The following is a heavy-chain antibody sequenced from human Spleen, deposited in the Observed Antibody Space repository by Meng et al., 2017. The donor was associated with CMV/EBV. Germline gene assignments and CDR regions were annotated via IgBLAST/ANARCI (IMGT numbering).Heavy chain of an antibody. CDR1: GGSFSGYY. V-gene: IGHV4-34*01. Sequence: SETLSLTCAVYGGSFSGYYWSWIRQPPGKGLEWIGEINHIGSTNYNPSLKSRVTISVDTSKNQFSLKLSSVTAADTAVYYCARSFWSGFRYFDYWGQGTLVTVSS. CDR2: INHIGST. CDR3: ARSFWSGFRYFDY. D-gene: IGHD3-3*01. J-gene: IGHJ4*02.